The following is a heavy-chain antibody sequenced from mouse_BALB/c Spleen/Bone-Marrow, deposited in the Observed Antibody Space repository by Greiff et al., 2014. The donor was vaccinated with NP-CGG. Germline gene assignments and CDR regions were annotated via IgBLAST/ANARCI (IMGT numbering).Heavy chain of an antibody. CDR1: GNTFTSYD. V-gene: IGHV1S56*01. CDR3: VRSRLRDWYFDV. Sequence: QVQLKQSGVELVKPRASVKLSCKASGNTFTSYDINWVRQRPEQRLEWIGWIFPGDSTTKYNEKFKGKATLSTDKSSSTVHMQLSRLTSEDSAVYFCVRSRLRDWYFDVWGAGTTVTISS. J-gene: IGHJ1*01. CDR2: IFPGDSTT. D-gene: IGHD1-2*01.